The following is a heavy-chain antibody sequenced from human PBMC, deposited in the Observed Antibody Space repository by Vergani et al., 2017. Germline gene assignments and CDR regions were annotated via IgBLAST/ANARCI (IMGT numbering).Heavy chain of an antibody. CDR1: GFSFSTYG. CDR2: LRYDGSNE. D-gene: IGHD2-2*01. J-gene: IGHJ6*02. CDR3: ANSYCSSLSCYAFYGMEV. Sequence: VQLVESGGGVVRPGGSLRLSCAVSGFSFSTYGMHWVRQAPGRGLEWVAFLRYDGSNEYYGDAVKGRFIISRDNSKNMLSLEMHSLRPEDTAVYYCANSYCSSLSCYAFYGMEVWGQGTTVTVSS. V-gene: IGHV3-30*02.